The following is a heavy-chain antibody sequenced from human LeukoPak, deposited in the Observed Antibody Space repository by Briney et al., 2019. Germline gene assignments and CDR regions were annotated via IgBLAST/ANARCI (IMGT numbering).Heavy chain of an antibody. CDR3: SWDGSGAFDY. CDR2: ISTSNYR. J-gene: IGHJ4*02. Sequence: GGSLRLSCTASDFTFSSYSLNWVRQAPGKGLEWVASISTSNYRYYADSLKGRFTISRDNAKNSLFLEMNSLKTEDTAVYYCSWDGSGAFDYWGQGTLVTVSS. V-gene: IGHV3-21*03. D-gene: IGHD3-10*01. CDR1: DFTFSSYS.